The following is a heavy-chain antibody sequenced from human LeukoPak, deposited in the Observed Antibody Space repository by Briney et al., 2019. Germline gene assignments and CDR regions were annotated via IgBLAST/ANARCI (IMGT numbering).Heavy chain of an antibody. J-gene: IGHJ4*02. V-gene: IGHV3-23*01. CDR2: ISASGRST. CDR3: AKKSPIFGVVIPLFDY. Sequence: GGSLRLSCAGSGFNFSSFVMTWVRQAPGKGLEWVSSISASGRSTYYADSVKGRFTVSRDNSRNTLYLQVNSLRAEDTALYHCAKKSPIFGVVIPLFDYWAREPWSPSPQ. CDR1: GFNFSSFV. D-gene: IGHD3-3*01.